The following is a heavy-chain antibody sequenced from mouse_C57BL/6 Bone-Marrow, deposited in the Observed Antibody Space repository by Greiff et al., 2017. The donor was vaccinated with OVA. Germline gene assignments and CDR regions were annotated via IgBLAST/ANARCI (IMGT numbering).Heavy chain of an antibody. Sequence: VQLQQSVAELVRPGASVKLSCTASGYTITNTYMHWVKQRHEQGLEWIGRIDPANGNTKYAPKFQGKATITADTSSNTAYLQLSSLTSEDAAICCCARGTAFDYWGQGTTLTVSS. V-gene: IGHV14-3*01. CDR1: GYTITNTY. D-gene: IGHD1-2*01. CDR2: IDPANGNT. CDR3: ARGTAFDY. J-gene: IGHJ2*01.